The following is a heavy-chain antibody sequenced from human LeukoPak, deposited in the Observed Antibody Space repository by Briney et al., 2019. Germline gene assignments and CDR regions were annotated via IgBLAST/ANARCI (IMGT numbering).Heavy chain of an antibody. J-gene: IGHJ4*02. CDR2: INTNTGNP. Sequence: ASVKVSCKASGYTFTTYGINWVRQAPGQGLEWMGWINTNTGNPTYAQGFTGRFVFSLDTSVSTAYLQISSLKAEDTAMYYCARRDVSGWFTFDYWGQGTLVTVSS. D-gene: IGHD6-19*01. CDR3: ARRDVSGWFTFDY. CDR1: GYTFTTYG. V-gene: IGHV7-4-1*02.